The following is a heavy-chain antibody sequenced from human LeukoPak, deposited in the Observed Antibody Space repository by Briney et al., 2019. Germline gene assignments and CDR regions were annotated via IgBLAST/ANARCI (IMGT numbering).Heavy chain of an antibody. D-gene: IGHD6-19*01. Sequence: SETLSLTCTVSGGSISSYYWSWIRQPPGKGLEWIGYIYYSGSTNYNPSLKSRVTISVDTSKNQLSLKLSSVTAADTAVYYCARSTQGGISGWLTFDYWGQGTLVTVSS. CDR1: GGSISSYY. J-gene: IGHJ4*02. CDR3: ARSTQGGISGWLTFDY. CDR2: IYYSGST. V-gene: IGHV4-59*01.